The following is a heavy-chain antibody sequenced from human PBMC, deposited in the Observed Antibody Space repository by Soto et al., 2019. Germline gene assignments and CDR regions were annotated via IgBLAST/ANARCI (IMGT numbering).Heavy chain of an antibody. Sequence: QVQLQQSGPGLVKPSQTLSLMCDISGDSVSSVTATWSWIRQSPSRGLEWLGRTYYRSKWYYDYAVSVKSRIVITPDTSKNQPTLDLNSVTPEDTAVYFCARDGSGFHWYFDVWGRGTLVTVSS. CDR1: GDSVSSVTAT. D-gene: IGHD6-19*01. CDR2: TYYRSKWYY. CDR3: ARDGSGFHWYFDV. J-gene: IGHJ2*01. V-gene: IGHV6-1*01.